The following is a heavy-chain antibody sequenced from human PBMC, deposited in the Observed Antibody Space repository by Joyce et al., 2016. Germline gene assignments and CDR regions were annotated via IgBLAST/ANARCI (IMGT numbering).Heavy chain of an antibody. V-gene: IGHV3-33*01. CDR2: IWVDGSDK. CDR1: GFGFTFSNYG. D-gene: IGHD3-16*02. CDR3: ARDDNVRVAGRYHYYYYGMDV. Sequence: QMQLVESGGGVVQPGRSLRLSCAASGFGFTFSNYGMHWIRQAPGKGMELVAFIWVDGSDKYYADSVKGRFTISRDNSKNTLYLQMNSLRAEDTAVYYCARDDNVRVAGRYHYYYYGMDVWDQGTAVTVSS. J-gene: IGHJ6*02.